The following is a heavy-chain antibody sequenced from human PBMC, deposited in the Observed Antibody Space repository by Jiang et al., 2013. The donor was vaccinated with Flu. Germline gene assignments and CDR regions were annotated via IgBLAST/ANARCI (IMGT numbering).Heavy chain of an antibody. D-gene: IGHD3-22*01. CDR3: ARAGGYYYDSSGYYPWGY. V-gene: IGHV1-18*01. Sequence: SGAEVKKPGASVKVSCKASGYTFTSYGISWVRQAPGQGLEWMGWISAYNGNTNYAQKLQGRVTMTTDTSTSTAYMELRSLRSDDTAVYYCARAGGYYYDSSGYYPWGYWGQGTLVTVSS. CDR2: ISAYNGNT. CDR1: GYTFTSYG. J-gene: IGHJ4*02.